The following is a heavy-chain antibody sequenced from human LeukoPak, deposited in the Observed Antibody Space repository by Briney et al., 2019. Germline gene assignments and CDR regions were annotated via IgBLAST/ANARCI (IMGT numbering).Heavy chain of an antibody. V-gene: IGHV4-59*01. J-gene: IGHJ5*02. CDR1: GGSISSYY. Sequence: SETLSLTCTVSGGSISSYYWSWIRQPPGKGLEWIGYIYYSGSTNYNPSLKSRVTISVDTSKNQFSLELSSVTAADTAVYYCARRIAAARNWFDPWGQGTLVTVSS. D-gene: IGHD6-13*01. CDR3: ARRIAAARNWFDP. CDR2: IYYSGST.